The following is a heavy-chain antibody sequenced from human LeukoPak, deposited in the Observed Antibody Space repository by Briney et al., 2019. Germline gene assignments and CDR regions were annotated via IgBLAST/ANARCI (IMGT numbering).Heavy chain of an antibody. CDR3: ARHPIHYYGSGTSNY. V-gene: IGHV4-39*01. J-gene: IGHJ4*02. CDR1: GGSISSSSYY. D-gene: IGHD3-10*01. CDR2: IYYSGST. Sequence: KPSETLSPTCTVSGGSISSSSYYWGWIRQPPGKGLEWIGSIYYSGSTYYNPSLKSRVTISVDTSKNQFSLKLSSVTAAATAVYYCARHPIHYYGSGTSNYWGQGTLVTVSS.